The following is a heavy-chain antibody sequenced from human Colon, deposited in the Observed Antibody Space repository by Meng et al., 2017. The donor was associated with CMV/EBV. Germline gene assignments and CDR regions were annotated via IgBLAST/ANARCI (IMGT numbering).Heavy chain of an antibody. Sequence: GESLKISCVASGFTFDNYVMTWVRQAPGKGLEWVSGISGSGTSTYYADSVKGRHTISRDNSKNTLYLQMNSLGAEDTGVYYCAKDTAYYYGSRSRAYGMDVWGQGTTVTVSS. D-gene: IGHD3-10*01. CDR1: GFTFDNYV. J-gene: IGHJ6*02. CDR3: AKDTAYYYGSRSRAYGMDV. V-gene: IGHV3-23*01. CDR2: ISGSGTST.